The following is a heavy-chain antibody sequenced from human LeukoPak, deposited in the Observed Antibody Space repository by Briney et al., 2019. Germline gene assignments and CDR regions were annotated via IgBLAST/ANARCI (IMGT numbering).Heavy chain of an antibody. V-gene: IGHV3-7*01. Sequence: GGSLRLSCAASGFTFGDYWMTWVRQAPGKGLEWVANIKRDGSEKYSVDSVKGRFTISRDNAKNSMYLQMNSLRAEGTAVYYCARDNWELRGFDYWGQGTLVTVSS. CDR1: GFTFGDYW. CDR3: ARDNWELRGFDY. CDR2: IKRDGSEK. D-gene: IGHD3-10*01. J-gene: IGHJ4*02.